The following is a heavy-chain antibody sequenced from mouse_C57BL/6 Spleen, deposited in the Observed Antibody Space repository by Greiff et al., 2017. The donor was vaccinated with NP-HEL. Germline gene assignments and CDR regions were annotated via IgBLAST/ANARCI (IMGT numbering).Heavy chain of an antibody. V-gene: IGHV1-81*01. CDR3: ARGDYGSSYGTGAFDY. J-gene: IGHJ2*01. CDR1: GYTFTSYG. CDR2: IYPRSGNT. Sequence: QVQLKQSGAELARPGASVKLSCKASGYTFTSYGISWVKQRTGQGLEWIGEIYPRSGNTYYNEKFKGKAPLTADKSSSTAYMELRSLTSEDSAVYFCARGDYGSSYGTGAFDYWGQGTTLTVSS. D-gene: IGHD1-1*01.